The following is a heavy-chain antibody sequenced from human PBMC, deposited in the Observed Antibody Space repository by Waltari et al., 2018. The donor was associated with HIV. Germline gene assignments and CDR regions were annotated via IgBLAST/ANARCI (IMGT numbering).Heavy chain of an antibody. V-gene: IGHV3-15*01. J-gene: IGHJ4*02. CDR1: GFAFANAW. D-gene: IGHD6-19*01. Sequence: EVQLVESGGGLMKPGESLRLSCATSGFAFANAWMTWVRQSPGEGLGWIGRIKSSSDGWTTESAAPVRGRLTISRNDSSNTFHLHLDSLIAEDTAIYYCTTDLLRVGNTAVSGSSFWGRGTLVTVSS. CDR2: IKSSSDGWTT. CDR3: TTDLLRVGNTAVSGSSF.